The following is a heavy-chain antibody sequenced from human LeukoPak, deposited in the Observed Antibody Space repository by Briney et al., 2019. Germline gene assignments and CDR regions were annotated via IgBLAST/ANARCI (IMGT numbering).Heavy chain of an antibody. J-gene: IGHJ4*02. CDR3: ARLRGAMTTVTSDFDY. Sequence: SETLSLTCTVSGASITTYYWSWVRQPPGKGLEWIGYIYYSGSTNYNPSLKSRVTISVDTSKNQFSLKLTSVTAADTALYYCARLRGAMTTVTSDFDYWGQGTLVTVSS. CDR1: GASITTYY. CDR2: IYYSGST. D-gene: IGHD4-17*01. V-gene: IGHV4-59*01.